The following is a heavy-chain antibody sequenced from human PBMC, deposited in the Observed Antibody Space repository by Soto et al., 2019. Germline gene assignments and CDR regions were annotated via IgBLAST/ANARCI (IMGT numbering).Heavy chain of an antibody. Sequence: QVQLVQSGAEVKKPGASVKVSCKVSGYTLIELSMHWVRQAPGKGLEWMGNFDPENGEAIYAQKFQGRVTMTEDTSADTACMELSSLRSEDTAVYYCASYSGYSAYFDYWGQGTLVTVSP. D-gene: IGHD3-22*01. CDR3: ASYSGYSAYFDY. J-gene: IGHJ4*02. CDR2: FDPENGEA. V-gene: IGHV1-24*01. CDR1: GYTLIELS.